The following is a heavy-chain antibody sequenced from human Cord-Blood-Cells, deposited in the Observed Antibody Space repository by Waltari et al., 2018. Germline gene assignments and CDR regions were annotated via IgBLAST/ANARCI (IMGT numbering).Heavy chain of an antibody. CDR1: GFTFSDHY. CDR3: ARSYYDSSGYYYYFDY. Sequence: EVQLVESGGGLVQPGGSLRLSCAASGFTFSDHYMDWVRQAPGKGREWVGRTRNKANSYTTEYAASVKGRFTISRDDSKNSLYLQMNSLKTEDTAVYYCARSYYDSSGYYYYFDYWGQGTLVTVSS. V-gene: IGHV3-72*01. J-gene: IGHJ4*02. CDR2: TRNKANSYTT. D-gene: IGHD3-22*01.